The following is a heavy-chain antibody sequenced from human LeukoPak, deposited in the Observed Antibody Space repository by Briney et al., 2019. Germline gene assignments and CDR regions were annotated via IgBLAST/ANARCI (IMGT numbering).Heavy chain of an antibody. CDR3: ARDNLYYDSSGYYYYYGMDV. V-gene: IGHV3-21*04. CDR1: GFTFSNAW. CDR2: ISSSSIYI. J-gene: IGHJ6*02. D-gene: IGHD3-22*01. Sequence: GGSLRLSCAASGFTFSNAWMSWVRQAPGKGLEWVSSISSSSIYIYYADSLKGRFTISRDNAKNSLYLQMNSLRAEDTAVYYCARDNLYYDSSGYYYYYGMDVWGQGTTVTVSS.